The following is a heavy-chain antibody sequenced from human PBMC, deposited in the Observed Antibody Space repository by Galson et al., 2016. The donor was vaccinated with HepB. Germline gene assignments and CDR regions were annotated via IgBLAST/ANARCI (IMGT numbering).Heavy chain of an antibody. CDR2: IRSKAYGGTT. D-gene: IGHD3-3*01. CDR1: GFTFGDYA. V-gene: IGHV3-49*03. CDR3: WRDDFWSGSSIYYYYYGMDV. J-gene: IGHJ6*02. Sequence: SLRLSCAASGFTFGDYALSWFRQAPGKGLEWVGFIRSKAYGGTTEYAASVKGRFTISRDDSKSIAYLQMNSLKTEDTAVYYCWRDDFWSGSSIYYYYYGMDVWGQGTTVTVSS.